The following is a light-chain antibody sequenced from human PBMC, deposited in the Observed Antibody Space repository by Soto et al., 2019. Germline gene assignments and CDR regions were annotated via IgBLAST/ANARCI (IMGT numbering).Light chain of an antibody. Sequence: QSVLTQPPSASETPGQTVTISCSGSSSNIGSNTVNWYQQVPGTAPKLLMNVNHNRPSGVPDRFSASKYGTSASLAISGLQSEDEGDYFCAVWDDSLNGVVFGGGTQLTVL. J-gene: IGLJ2*01. CDR2: VNH. CDR3: AVWDDSLNGVV. V-gene: IGLV1-44*01. CDR1: SSNIGSNT.